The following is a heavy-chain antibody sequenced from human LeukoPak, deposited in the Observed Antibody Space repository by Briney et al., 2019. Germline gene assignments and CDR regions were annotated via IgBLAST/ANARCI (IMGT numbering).Heavy chain of an antibody. CDR3: ARGGNALDY. D-gene: IGHD4-23*01. V-gene: IGHV4-59*01. Sequence: SETLSLTCTVSGGSISTYYWSWIRQPPGKGLDWIGSFYYTGSTNYNPSLRSRVTISLDTSKNQISLRLSSVTAADTAVYYCARGGNALDYWGQGTLVTASS. J-gene: IGHJ4*02. CDR2: FYYTGST. CDR1: GGSISTYY.